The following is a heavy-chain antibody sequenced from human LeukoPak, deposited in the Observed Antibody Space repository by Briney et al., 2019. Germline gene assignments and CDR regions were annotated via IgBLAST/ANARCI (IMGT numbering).Heavy chain of an antibody. J-gene: IGHJ4*02. V-gene: IGHV1-3*01. Sequence: GASVKVSCKASGYTFTSYAMHWVRQAPGQGLEWMGWINAGNGNTKYSQKFQGRVTITRDTSASTAYMELSSLRSEDTAVYYCARGKWYYYDSSGSYYFDYWGQGTLVTVSS. CDR1: GYTFTSYA. CDR2: INAGNGNT. CDR3: ARGKWYYYDSSGSYYFDY. D-gene: IGHD3-22*01.